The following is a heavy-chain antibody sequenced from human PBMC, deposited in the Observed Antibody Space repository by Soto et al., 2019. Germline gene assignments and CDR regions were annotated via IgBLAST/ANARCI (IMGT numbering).Heavy chain of an antibody. Sequence: SGPTLVNPTQTLTLTCTFSGFSLSTSGMCVSWIRQPPGKALEWLARIDWDDDKYYSTSLKTRLTISKDTSKNQVVLTMTNMDPVDTATYYCARTYLPDYSNYGGYFDYWGQGTLVTVSS. J-gene: IGHJ4*02. V-gene: IGHV2-70*11. CDR2: IDWDDDK. CDR1: GFSLSTSGMC. D-gene: IGHD4-4*01. CDR3: ARTYLPDYSNYGGYFDY.